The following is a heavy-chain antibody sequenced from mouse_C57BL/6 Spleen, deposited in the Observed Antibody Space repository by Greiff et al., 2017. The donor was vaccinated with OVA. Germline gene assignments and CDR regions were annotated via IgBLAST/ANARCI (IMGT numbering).Heavy chain of an antibody. CDR1: GFTFSSYA. Sequence: VQLKESGEGLVKPGGSLKLSCAASGFTFSSYAMSWVRQTPEKRLEWVAYISSGGDYIYYADTVKGRFTISRDNARNTLYLQMSSLKSEDTAMYYCTRAYSNYWYFDVWGTGTTVTVSS. V-gene: IGHV5-9-1*02. CDR3: TRAYSNYWYFDV. J-gene: IGHJ1*03. CDR2: ISSGGDYI. D-gene: IGHD2-5*01.